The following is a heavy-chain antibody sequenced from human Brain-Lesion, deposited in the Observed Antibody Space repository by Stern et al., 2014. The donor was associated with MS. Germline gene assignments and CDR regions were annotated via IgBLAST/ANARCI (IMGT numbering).Heavy chain of an antibody. CDR2: TNPNNGGQ. D-gene: IGHD3-3*01. V-gene: IGHV1-2*02. Sequence: QMQLVQSGAEVKNPGASVKVSCKTSGYIFTGYYIHWVRQAPGQGLEWMAWTNPNNGGQKNAQKFQGRVTMSRDTSISTAYVELSSLTSDDTAVYYCARDQRGITIFGVVTDYYYLGMDVWGQGTTVTVSS. CDR1: GYIFTGYY. CDR3: ARDQRGITIFGVVTDYYYLGMDV. J-gene: IGHJ6*02.